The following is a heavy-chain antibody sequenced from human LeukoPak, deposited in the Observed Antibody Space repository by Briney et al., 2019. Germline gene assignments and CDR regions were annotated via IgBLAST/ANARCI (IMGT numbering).Heavy chain of an antibody. CDR2: IKSDGTTT. Sequence: TGGSLRLSCAASGFAFSSYWMHWVRQAPGKGLVWVSYIKSDGTTTNYADSVQGRFTISRDNARNTLYLQMNSLRAEDTAVYYCARDRGYTQDYWGQGTLVTVSS. V-gene: IGHV3-74*01. CDR3: ARDRGYTQDY. J-gene: IGHJ4*02. CDR1: GFAFSSYW. D-gene: IGHD5-12*01.